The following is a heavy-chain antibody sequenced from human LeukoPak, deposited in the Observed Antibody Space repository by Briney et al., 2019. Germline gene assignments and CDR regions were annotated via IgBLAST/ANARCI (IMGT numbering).Heavy chain of an antibody. Sequence: GGSLRLSCAASGFTFSSYSMNWVRQAPGKGLVWVSRINTDGSSTSYADSVKGRFTISRDNAKNSLYLQMNSLRAEDTAVYYCARAGYCSSTSCYYFDYWGQGTLVTVSS. J-gene: IGHJ4*02. V-gene: IGHV3-74*01. CDR1: GFTFSSYS. CDR3: ARAGYCSSTSCYYFDY. CDR2: INTDGSST. D-gene: IGHD2-2*01.